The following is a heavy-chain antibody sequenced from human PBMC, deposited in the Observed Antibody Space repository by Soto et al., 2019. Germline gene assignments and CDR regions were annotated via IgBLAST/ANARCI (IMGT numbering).Heavy chain of an antibody. CDR3: ARNGVSDPAVVY. Sequence: PSETLSLTCAVSGGSISSSSYYCGWIRLPPGKGLEWIGSIYYSGSTYYNPSLKSRVTISVYTSKNQFSLKLSSVTAADTAVYYCARNGVSDPAVVYWGQGTLVTVS. J-gene: IGHJ4*02. V-gene: IGHV4-39*01. CDR2: IYYSGST. CDR1: GGSISSSSYY. D-gene: IGHD4-17*01.